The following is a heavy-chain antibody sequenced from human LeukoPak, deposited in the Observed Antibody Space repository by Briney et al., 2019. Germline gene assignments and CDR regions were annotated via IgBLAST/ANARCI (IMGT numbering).Heavy chain of an antibody. V-gene: IGHV3-21*01. CDR3: ARGGADVPIDY. Sequence: GGSLRLSCAASGXTFSSYTMNWVRQAPGKGLEWVSSISSSSYIYYADSVKGRFTISRDNAKSSLYLQMNSLRAEDTAVYYCARGGADVPIDYWGQGTLVTASS. J-gene: IGHJ4*02. D-gene: IGHD2-21*02. CDR1: GXTFSSYT. CDR2: ISSSSYI.